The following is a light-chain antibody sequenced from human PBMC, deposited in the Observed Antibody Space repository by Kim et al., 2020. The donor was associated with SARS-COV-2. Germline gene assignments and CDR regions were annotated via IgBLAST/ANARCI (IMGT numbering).Light chain of an antibody. CDR2: GAS. CDR3: QQYGSSLLT. J-gene: IGKJ3*01. V-gene: IGKV3-20*01. Sequence: ENVLTQSPGTLSMSPGERATLSCRASQSVSNNFLAWYQQKPGQAPRLLIYGASSRATGIPDRFSGSGSGTDFTLTISRLEPEDFALYYCQQYGSSLLTFGPGTKVDIK. CDR1: QSVSNNF.